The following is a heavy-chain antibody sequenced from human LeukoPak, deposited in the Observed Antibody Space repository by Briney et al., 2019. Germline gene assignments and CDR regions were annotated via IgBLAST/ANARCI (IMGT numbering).Heavy chain of an antibody. V-gene: IGHV4-59*08. J-gene: IGHJ4*02. Sequence: PSETLSLTCTVSGGSISSYYWSWIRQPPGKGLEWIGYIYYSGSTNYNPSLKSRVTISVDTSKNQFSLKLSSVTAADTAVYYCARHEALSFPGSWGFDYWGQGTLVTVSS. CDR1: GGSISSYY. CDR2: IYYSGST. D-gene: IGHD6-13*01. CDR3: ARHEALSFPGSWGFDY.